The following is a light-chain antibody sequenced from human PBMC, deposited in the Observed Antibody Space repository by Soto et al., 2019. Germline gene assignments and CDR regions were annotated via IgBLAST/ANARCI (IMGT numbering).Light chain of an antibody. CDR2: DVS. CDR1: SSDIGGYNY. CDR3: SSYTSSGSVL. Sequence: QSVLTQPASVSGSPGQSITISCTGTSSDIGGYNYVSWYQQHPGKAPKLVIYDVSSRPSGISNRFSGSKSGNTASLTISGLHTEDEADYYCSSYTSSGSVLFGGGTKVTVL. J-gene: IGLJ2*01. V-gene: IGLV2-14*01.